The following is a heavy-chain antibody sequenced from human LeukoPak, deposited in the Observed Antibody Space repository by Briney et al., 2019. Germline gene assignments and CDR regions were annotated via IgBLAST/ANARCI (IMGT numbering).Heavy chain of an antibody. CDR2: IYHSGYT. Sequence: PSETLSLTCNVSGYSISSGYYWAWIRQAPGKGLEWIGSIYHSGYTHYNPSLKGRVTISVDTSKNDFSLKLSSVAAADTAIYFCARDMNPTHYFDYWGQGTLVTVSS. D-gene: IGHD3-16*01. CDR1: GYSISSGYY. V-gene: IGHV4-38-2*02. J-gene: IGHJ4*02. CDR3: ARDMNPTHYFDY.